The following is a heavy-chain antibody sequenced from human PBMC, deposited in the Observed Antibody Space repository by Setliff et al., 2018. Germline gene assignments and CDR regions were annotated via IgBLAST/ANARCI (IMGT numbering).Heavy chain of an antibody. CDR1: GGSFTNYY. CDR3: RYWSGYYNNDY. V-gene: IGHV4-34*01. CDR2: INHSGST. Sequence: TSETLSLTCTVYGGSFTNYYWGWIRQPPGKGLEWIGEINHSGSTNYNPSLKSRLTISVDASTNQFSLKLYSVTAADTAVYYCRYWSGYYNNDYWGQGTLVTSPQ. J-gene: IGHJ4*02. D-gene: IGHD3-3*01.